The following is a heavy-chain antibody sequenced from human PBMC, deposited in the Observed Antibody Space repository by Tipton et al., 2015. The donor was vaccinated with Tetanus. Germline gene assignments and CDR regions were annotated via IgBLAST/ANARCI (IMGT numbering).Heavy chain of an antibody. Sequence: TLSLTCSVSGDSINSGDYYWSWLRQPPGKGLEWIGYIYYSGTTKYNPSLKSRVTMSVDTSKNQFSLRLNSVTAADTAMYYCVRSSPIRVADKWGVDWFDPWGQRTLVTVSS. V-gene: IGHV4-61*08. D-gene: IGHD6-19*01. CDR2: IYYSGTT. CDR3: VRSSPIRVADKWGVDWFDP. CDR1: GDSINSGDYY. J-gene: IGHJ5*02.